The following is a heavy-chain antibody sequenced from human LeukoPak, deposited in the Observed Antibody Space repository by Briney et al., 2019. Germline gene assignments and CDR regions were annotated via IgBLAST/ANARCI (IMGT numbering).Heavy chain of an antibody. CDR3: ARGQWLSLDY. CDR1: GSTFSSYA. D-gene: IGHD3-22*01. Sequence: SVKDSCKASGSTFSSYAISGVGQAPGQGLEWMGGMIPIFGTANYAQKFQGRVTITTDESTSTAYMELSSLRSEDTAVYYCARGQWLSLDYWGQGTLVTVSS. CDR2: MIPIFGTA. J-gene: IGHJ4*02. V-gene: IGHV1-69*05.